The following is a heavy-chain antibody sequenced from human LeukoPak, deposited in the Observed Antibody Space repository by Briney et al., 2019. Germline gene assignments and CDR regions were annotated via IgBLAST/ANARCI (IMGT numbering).Heavy chain of an antibody. V-gene: IGHV4-59*08. CDR3: ARQKTTAKGMDV. D-gene: IGHD1-1*01. Sequence: PSETLSLTCTVSGGSISSYYWSWIRQPPGKGLEWIGYIYYSGSTNYNPSLKSRVTISVDTSKNQFSLKLSSVTAADTAVYYCARQKTTAKGMDVWGQGTTVTVSS. CDR2: IYYSGST. CDR1: GGSISSYY. J-gene: IGHJ6*02.